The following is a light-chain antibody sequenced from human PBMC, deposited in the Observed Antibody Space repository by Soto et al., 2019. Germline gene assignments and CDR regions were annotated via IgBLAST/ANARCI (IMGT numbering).Light chain of an antibody. CDR2: EVS. J-gene: IGLJ2*01. V-gene: IGLV2-14*01. CDR1: SSDVGGYNY. CDR3: SPYTSSSYSI. Sequence: QSALTQPASVSGSPGQSITISCTGTSSDVGGYNYVSWYQQHPGKVPKLMIYEVSNRPSGVSNRFSGSKSGNTASLTISGPQAEDEADYYCSPYTSSSYSIFGGGTKLTVL.